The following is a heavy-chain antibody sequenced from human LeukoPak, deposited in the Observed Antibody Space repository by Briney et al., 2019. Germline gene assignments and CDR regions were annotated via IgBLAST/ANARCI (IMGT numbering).Heavy chain of an antibody. J-gene: IGHJ4*02. D-gene: IGHD3-22*01. CDR1: GYTFTGYY. CDR3: AKDLVSVGYYDSSGYYIY. Sequence: ASVKVSCKASGYTFTGYYMHWVRQAPGQGLEWMGWINPNSGGTNYAQKFQGRVTMTRDTSISTAYMELSRLRAEDTAVYYCAKDLVSVGYYDSSGYYIYWGQGTLVTVSS. CDR2: INPNSGGT. V-gene: IGHV1-2*02.